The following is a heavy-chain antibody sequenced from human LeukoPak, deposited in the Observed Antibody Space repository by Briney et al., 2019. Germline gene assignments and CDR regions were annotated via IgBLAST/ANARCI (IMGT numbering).Heavy chain of an antibody. V-gene: IGHV3-48*01. J-gene: IGHJ6*03. CDR2: ISSSSSTI. CDR3: ARDRSTVEYYYYYYYMDV. Sequence: PGGSLRLSCAASGFTFGLYSMTWVRQAPGKGLEWVSYISSSSSTIYYADSVKGRFTISRDNAKNSLYLQMNSLRAEDTAVYYCARDRSTVEYYYYYYYMDVWGKGTTVTVSS. D-gene: IGHD4-23*01. CDR1: GFTFGLYS.